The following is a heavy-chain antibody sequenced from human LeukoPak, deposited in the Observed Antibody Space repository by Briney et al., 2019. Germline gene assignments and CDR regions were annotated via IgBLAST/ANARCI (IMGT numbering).Heavy chain of an antibody. V-gene: IGHV3-30-3*01. J-gene: IGHJ4*02. CDR1: GFTFSSYA. Sequence: PGGSLRLSCAASGFTFSSYAMHWVRQAPGKGLEWVAVTSYDGSNKYYADSVKGRFTISRDNSKNTLYLQMNSLRAEDTAVYYCARVKTGLFEIFDYWSQGTLVTVSS. CDR2: TSYDGSNK. CDR3: ARVKTGLFEIFDY. D-gene: IGHD3-10*01.